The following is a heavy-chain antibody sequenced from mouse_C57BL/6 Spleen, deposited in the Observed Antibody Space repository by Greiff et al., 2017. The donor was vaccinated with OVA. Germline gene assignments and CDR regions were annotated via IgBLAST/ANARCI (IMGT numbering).Heavy chain of an antibody. CDR2: INPSSGYT. D-gene: IGHD3-2*02. CDR3: ARGSGSWFAY. V-gene: IGHV1-4*01. CDR1: GYTFTSYT. Sequence: VQLQQSGAELARPGASVKMSCKASGYTFTSYTIHWVKQRPGKGLEWIGYINPSSGYTKYNQKFKDKATLTADKSSSTAYMQLSSLTSEDSAVYYCARGSGSWFAYWGQGTLVTVSA. J-gene: IGHJ3*01.